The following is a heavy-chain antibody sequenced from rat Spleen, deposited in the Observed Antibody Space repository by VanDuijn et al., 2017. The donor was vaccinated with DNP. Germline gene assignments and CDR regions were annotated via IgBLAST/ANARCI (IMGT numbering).Heavy chain of an antibody. CDR2: ITSSGSDT. Sequence: AQLKESGPGLVQPSQTLSLTCTVSGFTFNNYWMTWIRQVPGKGLEWFASITSSGSDTYYPDSVKGRFAISRDNAKSTLYLQMNSLRSDDMATYYCIRWNSGHFDYWGQGVMVTVSS. CDR1: GFTFNNYW. D-gene: IGHD4-3*01. V-gene: IGHV5-31*01. CDR3: IRWNSGHFDY. J-gene: IGHJ2*01.